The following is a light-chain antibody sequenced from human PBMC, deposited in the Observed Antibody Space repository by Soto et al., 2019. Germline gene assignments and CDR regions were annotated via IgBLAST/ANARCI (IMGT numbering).Light chain of an antibody. V-gene: IGLV2-14*01. Sequence: QSALTQPASVSGSPGQSITISCTGTSSDVGGYNYVSWYQQHPGKAPKLMIYEVSNRPSGVSNRFSGSKSGNTASLTISGLQAEDEADYYCSSYTTSSIVGFGGGTKVTVL. CDR2: EVS. CDR3: SSYTTSSIVG. J-gene: IGLJ2*01. CDR1: SSDVGGYNY.